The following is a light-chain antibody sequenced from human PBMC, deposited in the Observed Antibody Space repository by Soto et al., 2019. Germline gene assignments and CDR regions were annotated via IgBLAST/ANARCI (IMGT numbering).Light chain of an antibody. V-gene: IGLV1-40*01. Sequence: QLVLTQPPSVSGAPGQGVIISCTGSSSNIGAGSDVHWYQQLPGTPPKLLISENANRPSGVPDRFSGFKSGTSASLAITGLQAEDEADYYCAAWDDSLNGLYVFGTGTKLTVL. CDR1: SSNIGAGSD. CDR3: AAWDDSLNGLYV. CDR2: ENA. J-gene: IGLJ1*01.